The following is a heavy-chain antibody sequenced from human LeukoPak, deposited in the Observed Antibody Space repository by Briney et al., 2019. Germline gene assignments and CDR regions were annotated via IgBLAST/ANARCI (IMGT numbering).Heavy chain of an antibody. J-gene: IGHJ4*02. D-gene: IGHD3-22*01. Sequence: GASVKVPCKASGYTFTVYFMHWVRQAPGQGLEWMGWINPNSGGTNYAQKFQGRVTMTRDTSISTDYMELSRLRSDDTAVYHCARELDNDSSGYYFDYWGQGTLVTVSS. CDR3: ARELDNDSSGYYFDY. V-gene: IGHV1-2*02. CDR1: GYTFTVYF. CDR2: INPNSGGT.